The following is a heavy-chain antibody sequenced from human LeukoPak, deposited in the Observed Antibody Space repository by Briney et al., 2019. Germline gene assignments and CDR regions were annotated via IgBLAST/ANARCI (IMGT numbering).Heavy chain of an antibody. J-gene: IGHJ4*02. D-gene: IGHD3-10*01. Sequence: GGSLRLSCAASGFTFSSFSMNWVRQAPGKGLEWVSYISSSGSTIYYADSVKGRFTISRDNAKNSLYLQVNSLRAEDTAVYYCARDIYGSGPPVGDTIDYWGQGTLVTVSS. CDR1: GFTFSSFS. CDR3: ARDIYGSGPPVGDTIDY. CDR2: ISSSGSTI. V-gene: IGHV3-48*04.